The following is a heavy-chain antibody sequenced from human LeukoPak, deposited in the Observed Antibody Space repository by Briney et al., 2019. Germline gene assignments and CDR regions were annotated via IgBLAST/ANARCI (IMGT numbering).Heavy chain of an antibody. CDR2: INHSGST. V-gene: IGHV4-34*01. D-gene: IGHD6-6*01. J-gene: IGHJ4*02. CDR1: GGSFSGHY. CDR3: ARGRRTYSSSSGLEFDY. Sequence: SETLSLTCAVYGGSFSGHYWSWIRQPPGKGLEWIGEINHSGSTNYNPSLKSRVTISVDTSKNQFSLKLSSVTAADTAVYYCARGRRTYSSSSGLEFDYWGQGTLVTVSS.